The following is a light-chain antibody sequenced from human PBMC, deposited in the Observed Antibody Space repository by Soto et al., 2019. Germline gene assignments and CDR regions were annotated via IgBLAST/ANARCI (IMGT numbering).Light chain of an antibody. CDR2: DVS. Sequence: QSALTQPASVSGSPGQSITISCTGTSSDVGAYNYVSWYQQHPGKAPKLMIYDVSNRPSGVSNRFSGSKSGNTASLTISGLKAEDEGDYYCSSYTISSSVVFGGGTKLTVL. J-gene: IGLJ2*01. V-gene: IGLV2-14*01. CDR3: SSYTISSSVV. CDR1: SSDVGAYNY.